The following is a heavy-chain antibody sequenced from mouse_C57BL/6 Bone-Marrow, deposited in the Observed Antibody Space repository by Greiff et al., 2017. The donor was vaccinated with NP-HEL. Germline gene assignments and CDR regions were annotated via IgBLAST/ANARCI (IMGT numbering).Heavy chain of an antibody. CDR1: GYTFTSYW. Sequence: QVQLQQPGAELVKPGASVKMSCKASGYTFTSYWITWVKPRPGQGLEWIGDIYPGSGSTNYNEKFKSKATLTVDTSSSTAYMQLSSLTSEDSAVYYCARSEILRPYYAMDYWGQGTSVTVSS. J-gene: IGHJ4*01. CDR2: IYPGSGST. D-gene: IGHD1-1*01. V-gene: IGHV1-55*01. CDR3: ARSEILRPYYAMDY.